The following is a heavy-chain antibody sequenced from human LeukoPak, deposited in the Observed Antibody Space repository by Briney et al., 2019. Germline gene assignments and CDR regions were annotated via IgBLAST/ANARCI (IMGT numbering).Heavy chain of an antibody. CDR2: ISDSGST. J-gene: IGHJ4*02. D-gene: IGHD6-13*01. Sequence: SETLSLTCTVSGVSICSSYWSWIRQPPGKGLEWIGYISDSGSTNYNPSLKSRVTISVDTSKNQLLLKLRSVTTADTAVYYCATNSSWFDYWGQGTLVTVSS. V-gene: IGHV4-59*01. CDR3: ATNSSWFDY. CDR1: GVSICSSY.